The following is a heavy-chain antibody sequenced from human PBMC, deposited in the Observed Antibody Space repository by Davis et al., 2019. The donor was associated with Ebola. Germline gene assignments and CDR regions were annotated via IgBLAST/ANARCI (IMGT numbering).Heavy chain of an antibody. CDR3: ARGRSGIDYGGYVDYYYYGMDV. J-gene: IGHJ6*02. D-gene: IGHD4-17*01. Sequence: SETLSLTCTVSGGSISSGGYYWSWIRQHPGKGLEWIGYIYYSGSTYYNPSLKSRVTISVDTSKNQFSLKLSSVTAADTAVYYCARGRSGIDYGGYVDYYYYGMDVWGQGTTVTVSS. CDR2: IYYSGST. CDR1: GGSISSGGYY. V-gene: IGHV4-31*03.